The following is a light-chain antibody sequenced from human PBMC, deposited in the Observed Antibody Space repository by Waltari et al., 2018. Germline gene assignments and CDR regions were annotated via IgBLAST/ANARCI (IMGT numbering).Light chain of an antibody. CDR1: QSVSSK. CDR2: DAS. J-gene: IGKJ4*01. CDR3: QQYNNWPPGT. V-gene: IGKV3-15*01. Sequence: IVMTQSPATLSVSPGERATLSCRASQSVSSKLAWFQQKPGQSPRLLIYDASTRATGIPARFSGSGSGTEFTLTISSLQSEDFAVYYCQQYNNWPPGTFGGGTKVEIK.